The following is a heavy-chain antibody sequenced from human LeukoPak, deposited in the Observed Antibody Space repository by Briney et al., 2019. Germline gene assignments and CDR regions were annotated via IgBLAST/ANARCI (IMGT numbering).Heavy chain of an antibody. CDR3: ARGSGGGHRYGNDY. D-gene: IGHD5-18*01. CDR2: IDTAGDT. CDR1: GFTFSNYG. V-gene: IGHV3-13*04. J-gene: IGHJ4*02. Sequence: GGSLRLSCAASGFTFSNYGMHWVRQAAGKGLEWVSAIDTAGDTYYPDSVKGRFTISRENAKNSLYLQMNSLRAGDTAVYYCARGSGGGHRYGNDYWGQGTLVTVSS.